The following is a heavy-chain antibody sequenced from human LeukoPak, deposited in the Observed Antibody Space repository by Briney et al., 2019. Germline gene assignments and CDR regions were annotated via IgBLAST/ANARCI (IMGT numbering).Heavy chain of an antibody. CDR2: MYYSGSA. D-gene: IGHD5-12*01. CDR1: GGSVSSSFYS. CDR3: ASATTYSIDD. J-gene: IGHJ4*01. Sequence: PSETLSLTCNASGGSVSSSFYSWGWIRQPPGKGLEWIGSMYYSGSAHYNLSLKSRVTMSVDTSKNQFSLKLSSVTAADTAIYFCASATTYSIDDWGQGTLVTVSS. V-gene: IGHV4-39*01.